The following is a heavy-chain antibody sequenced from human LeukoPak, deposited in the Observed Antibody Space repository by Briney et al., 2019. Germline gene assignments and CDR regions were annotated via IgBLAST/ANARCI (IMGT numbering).Heavy chain of an antibody. CDR1: GFTFSSYE. CDR2: ISSSGSTM. J-gene: IGHJ4*02. Sequence: PGGSLRLSCAASGFTFSSYEINWVRQAPGKGLEWVSYISSSGSTMYYADSVKGRFTISRDNAKKSLNLQMNSLRAEDTAVYYCARDLSMVRGVTQKNFDYWGQGTLVTVSS. D-gene: IGHD3-10*01. V-gene: IGHV3-48*03. CDR3: ARDLSMVRGVTQKNFDY.